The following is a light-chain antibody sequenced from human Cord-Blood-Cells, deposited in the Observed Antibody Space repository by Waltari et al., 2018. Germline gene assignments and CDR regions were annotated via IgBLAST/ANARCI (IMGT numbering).Light chain of an antibody. J-gene: IGLJ3*02. V-gene: IGLV1-47*01. Sequence: QSVLTQPPSASATPGQRVTISCSGSSSNIGSNYVYWYQQLPGTAPKLLIYRNNQRPSGVPDRFSGSKSGTSASLAISGLRSEDEAVYYCAAWDDSLSGWVFGGGTKLTVL. CDR2: RNN. CDR3: AAWDDSLSGWV. CDR1: SSNIGSNY.